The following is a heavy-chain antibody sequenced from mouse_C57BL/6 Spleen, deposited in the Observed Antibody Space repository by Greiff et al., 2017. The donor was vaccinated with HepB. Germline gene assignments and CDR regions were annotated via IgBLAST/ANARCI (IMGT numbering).Heavy chain of an antibody. CDR2: IDPENGDT. V-gene: IGHV14-4*01. Sequence: VQLQQSGAELVRPGASVKLSCTASGFNIKDDYMHWVKQRPEQGLEWIGWIDPENGDTEYASKFQGNATITADTSSNTAYLQLSSLTSEDTAVYYCTTGLSDYWGQGTTLTVSS. CDR1: GFNIKDDY. D-gene: IGHD3-1*01. J-gene: IGHJ2*01. CDR3: TTGLSDY.